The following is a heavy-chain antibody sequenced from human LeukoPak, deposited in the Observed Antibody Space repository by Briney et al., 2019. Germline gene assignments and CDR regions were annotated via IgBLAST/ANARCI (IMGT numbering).Heavy chain of an antibody. J-gene: IGHJ4*02. D-gene: IGHD1-26*01. CDR2: IKNKANSYIT. CDR3: ASIRGTLGY. V-gene: IGHV3-72*01. CDR1: RFTFSDHF. Sequence: GGSPRLSCAASRFTFSDHFMDWVRQAPGKGLEWVGRIKNKANSYITQYAASMEGRFTISRDDSKNSLYLQMSSLKTEDTAMYYCASIRGTLGYWGQGTVVTVSS.